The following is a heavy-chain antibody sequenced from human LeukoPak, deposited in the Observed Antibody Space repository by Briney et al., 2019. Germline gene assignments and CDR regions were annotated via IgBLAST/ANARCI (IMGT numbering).Heavy chain of an antibody. V-gene: IGHV3-30-3*01. CDR2: ISYDGSNK. J-gene: IGHJ4*02. CDR3: ARAHYGEIDY. D-gene: IGHD4-17*01. Sequence: QPGRSLRLSCAASGFTFSSSAMHWVRQAPDKGLEWVAVISYDGSNKYYADSVKGRFTISRDNSKNTLYLQMNSLRAEDTAVYYCARAHYGEIDYWGQGTLVTVSS. CDR1: GFTFSSSA.